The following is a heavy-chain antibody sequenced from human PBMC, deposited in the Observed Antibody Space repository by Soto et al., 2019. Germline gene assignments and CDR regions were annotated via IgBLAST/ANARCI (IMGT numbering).Heavy chain of an antibody. J-gene: IGHJ5*02. D-gene: IGHD3-16*02. CDR3: AGFKEGKIVGLRWLDP. CDR1: GVDFRGSY. CDR2: ISDTGRTI. V-gene: IGHV3-11*01. Sequence: GGSLRLSCVGSGVDFRGSYMNWIRQAPGKGLEWISYISDTGRTIHYADSVKGRFVISRDNSGDSLYLQMNDLRADDTAIYYCAGFKEGKIVGLRWLDPWGQGTRVTVSS.